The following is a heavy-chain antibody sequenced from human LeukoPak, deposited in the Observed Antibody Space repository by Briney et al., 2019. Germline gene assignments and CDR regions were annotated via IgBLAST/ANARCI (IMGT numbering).Heavy chain of an antibody. V-gene: IGHV1-18*04. CDR1: GYTFTSYF. D-gene: IGHD6-6*01. J-gene: IGHJ4*02. CDR2: ISTYNDNT. CDR3: ARIQSRIIAARPGNPAFDY. Sequence: ASVKVSCKASGYTFTSYFMHWVRQAPGQGLEWMGWISTYNDNTHYAQKLQGRVTMTTDTSTSTVYMELKSLRSDDTAVYYCARIQSRIIAARPGNPAFDYWGRGTLVTVS.